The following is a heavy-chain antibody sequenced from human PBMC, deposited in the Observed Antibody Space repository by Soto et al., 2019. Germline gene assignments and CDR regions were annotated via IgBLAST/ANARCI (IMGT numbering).Heavy chain of an antibody. CDR2: ITTYSGVT. CDR3: ARGIEGFLDY. J-gene: IGHJ4*02. CDR1: GYTFSSYG. V-gene: IGHV1-18*01. D-gene: IGHD3-3*01. Sequence: QVPLVQSGAEVKKPGASVKVSCKASGYTFSSYGISWVRRAPGQGLEWMGWITTYSGVTNYAPKLQGRVTMTTDTYTSTAYMELRSLRSADTAVYYCARGIEGFLDYWGQGTLVTVSS.